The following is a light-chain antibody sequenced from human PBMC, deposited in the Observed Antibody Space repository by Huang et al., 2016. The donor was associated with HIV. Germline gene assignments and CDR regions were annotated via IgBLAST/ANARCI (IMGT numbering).Light chain of an antibody. CDR3: QQYYITPVT. CDR2: AVF. CDR1: HGITDS. J-gene: IGKJ1*01. V-gene: IGKV1-NL1*01. Sequence: DIQMTQSPSSLSASVGDRVTITCRASHGITDSLAWYQQKSGKAPKLLLYAVFKLESGVQSRFSGSGSGTDYTLTISSLQPEDFATYYCQQYYITPVTFGQGTKVEIK.